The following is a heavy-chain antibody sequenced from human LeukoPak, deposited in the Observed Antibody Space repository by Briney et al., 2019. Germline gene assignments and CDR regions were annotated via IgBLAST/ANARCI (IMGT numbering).Heavy chain of an antibody. CDR2: ISGSGGST. CDR1: GFTFSSYA. D-gene: IGHD2-2*01. CDR3: AKDYCSSTSCEKDY. J-gene: IGHJ4*02. Sequence: GGSLRLPCAASGFTFSSYAMSWVRQAPGKGLEWVSAISGSGGSTYYADSVKGRFTISRDNSKNTLYLQMNSLRAEDTAVYYCAKDYCSSTSCEKDYWGQGTLVTVSS. V-gene: IGHV3-23*01.